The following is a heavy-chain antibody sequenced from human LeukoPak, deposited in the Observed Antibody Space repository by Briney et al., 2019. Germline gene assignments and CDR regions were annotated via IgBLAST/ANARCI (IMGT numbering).Heavy chain of an antibody. CDR3: ARQFEQWLVPGEFDY. CDR1: GYSISSGYY. CDR2: IYHSGSA. J-gene: IGHJ4*02. V-gene: IGHV4-38-2*01. D-gene: IGHD6-19*01. Sequence: SETLSLTCAVSGYSISSGYYWGWIRQPPGKGLEWIGSIYHSGSAYYNPSLKSRVTISVDTSKNQFSLKLSSVTAADTAVYYCARQFEQWLVPGEFDYWGQGTLVTVSS.